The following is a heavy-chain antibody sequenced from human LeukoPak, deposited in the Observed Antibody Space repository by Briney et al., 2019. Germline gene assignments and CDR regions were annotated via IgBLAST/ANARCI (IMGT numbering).Heavy chain of an antibody. CDR1: GFTFDNYA. CDR3: TRTSGWYNAFDY. J-gene: IGHJ4*02. CDR2: ISWNSGSI. D-gene: IGHD6-19*01. Sequence: GGPLRLSCAASGFTFDNYAMHWVRQRPGKGLEWVSGISWNSGSIDYADSVKGRFIISRDNAKNFLYLQMNSLRIDDMAFYYCTRTSGWYNAFDYWGQGTLVTVSS. V-gene: IGHV3-9*03.